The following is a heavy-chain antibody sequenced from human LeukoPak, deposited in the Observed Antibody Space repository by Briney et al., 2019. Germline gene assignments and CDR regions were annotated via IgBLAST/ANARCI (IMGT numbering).Heavy chain of an antibody. Sequence: PSETPSLTCTVSGGSISSYYWSWIRQPPGKGLEWIGYIYYSGSTNYNPSLKSRVTISVDTSKNQFSLKLSSVTAADTAVYYCARVWGNDSSGYAIDYWGQGTLVTVSS. D-gene: IGHD3-22*01. CDR1: GGSISSYY. V-gene: IGHV4-59*08. J-gene: IGHJ4*02. CDR3: ARVWGNDSSGYAIDY. CDR2: IYYSGST.